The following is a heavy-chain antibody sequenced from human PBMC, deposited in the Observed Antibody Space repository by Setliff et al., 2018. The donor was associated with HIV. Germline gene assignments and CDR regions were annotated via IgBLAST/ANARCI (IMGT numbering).Heavy chain of an antibody. V-gene: IGHV3-30*02. D-gene: IGHD6-19*01. Sequence: GGSLRLSCAASGFTFSNYGMHWVRQAPGKGLEWVTFIRNDASNTYYADSVKGRFTISRDSSKNTLYLQKDSLRTEDTAVYYCAKTQGWYLIDYWGQGTLVTVSS. CDR3: AKTQGWYLIDY. CDR1: GFTFSNYG. CDR2: IRNDASNT. J-gene: IGHJ4*02.